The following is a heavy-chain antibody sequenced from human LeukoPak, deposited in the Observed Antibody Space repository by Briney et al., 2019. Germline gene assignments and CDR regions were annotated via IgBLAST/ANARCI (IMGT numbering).Heavy chain of an antibody. CDR2: ISSSSSTI. CDR1: GFTFSSYS. Sequence: GGSLRLSCAASGFTFSSYSMNWVRQAPGKGLEWVSYISSSSSTIYYADSVKGRFTISRGNAKNSLYLQMNSLRDEGTAVYYCAASSSCTPRLFDYWGQGTLVTVSS. J-gene: IGHJ4*02. D-gene: IGHD6-13*01. V-gene: IGHV3-48*02. CDR3: AASSSCTPRLFDY.